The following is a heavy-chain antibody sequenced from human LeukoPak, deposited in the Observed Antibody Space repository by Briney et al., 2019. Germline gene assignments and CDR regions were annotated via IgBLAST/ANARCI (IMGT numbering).Heavy chain of an antibody. Sequence: PGGSLRLSCAASRFTFSNYAMSWVRQAPGQGLERVSAISGSGGSTYYADSVKGRFTISRDNSKNTLYLQMNSLRAEDTDVYYCAKERTAGIAVAGTFGREGFDPWGQGTLVTVSS. D-gene: IGHD6-19*01. CDR1: RFTFSNYA. CDR3: AKERTAGIAVAGTFGREGFDP. CDR2: ISGSGGST. J-gene: IGHJ5*02. V-gene: IGHV3-23*01.